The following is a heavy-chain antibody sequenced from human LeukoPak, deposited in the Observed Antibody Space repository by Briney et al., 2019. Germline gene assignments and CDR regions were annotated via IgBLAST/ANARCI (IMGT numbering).Heavy chain of an antibody. CDR3: ARDQRGYSSSWYPGAHPIDY. D-gene: IGHD6-13*01. V-gene: IGHV1-2*02. J-gene: IGHJ4*02. CDR1: GYTFTGYY. CDR2: INPNSGGT. Sequence: ASVKVSCKASGYTFTGYYMHWVRQAPGQGLEWMGWINPNSGGTNYAQKFQGRVTMTRDTSISTAYMELSRLRSDDTAVYYCARDQRGYSSSWYPGAHPIDYWGQGTLVTVSS.